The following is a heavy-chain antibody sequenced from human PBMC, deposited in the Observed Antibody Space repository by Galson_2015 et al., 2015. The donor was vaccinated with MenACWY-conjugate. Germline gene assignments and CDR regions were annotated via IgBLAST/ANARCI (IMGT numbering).Heavy chain of an antibody. Sequence: LRLSCAASGFTFSSYGLHWVRQAPGKGLEWVAVISYDGSNKYYADSVKGRFTISRDNSKNTLYLQMNSLRAEDTAVYYCAKARRGRVVVTATTDYWGQGTLVTVSS. CDR3: AKARRGRVVVTATTDY. CDR1: GFTFSSYG. D-gene: IGHD2-21*02. J-gene: IGHJ4*02. CDR2: ISYDGSNK. V-gene: IGHV3-30*18.